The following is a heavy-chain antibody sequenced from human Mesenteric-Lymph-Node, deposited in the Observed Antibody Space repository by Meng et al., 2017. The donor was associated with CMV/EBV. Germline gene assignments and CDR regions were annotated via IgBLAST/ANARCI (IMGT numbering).Heavy chain of an antibody. V-gene: IGHV4-39*01. J-gene: IGHJ4*02. D-gene: IGHD1-1*01. CDR3: ARRETTGTTVDY. CDR1: GGSISSSDCY. Sequence: CTVSGGSISSSDCYWGWIRQPPGKGLEWIGNIYYSGSTYYNPSLNSRVTISVDTSKNQFSLKLSSVTAADTAVYYCARRETTGTTVDYWGQGTLVTVSS. CDR2: IYYSGST.